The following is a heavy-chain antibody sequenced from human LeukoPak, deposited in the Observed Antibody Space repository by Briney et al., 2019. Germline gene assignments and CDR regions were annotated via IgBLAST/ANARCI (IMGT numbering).Heavy chain of an antibody. CDR3: AKKENYDFWSGPIDY. CDR2: ISGSGGST. CDR1: GFTFSSYG. J-gene: IGHJ4*02. Sequence: GGSLRLSCAASGFTFSSYGMHWVRQAPGKGLEWVSAISGSGGSTYYVDSVKGRFTISRDNSKNTLYLQMNSLRAEDTAVYYCAKKENYDFWSGPIDYWGQGTLVTVSS. D-gene: IGHD3-3*01. V-gene: IGHV3-23*01.